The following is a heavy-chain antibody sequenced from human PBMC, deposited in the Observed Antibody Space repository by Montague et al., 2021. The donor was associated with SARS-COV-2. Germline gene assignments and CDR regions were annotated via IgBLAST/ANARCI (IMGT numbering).Heavy chain of an antibody. D-gene: IGHD4-17*01. V-gene: IGHV3-23*01. J-gene: IGHJ4*02. CDR1: GFTSTSYA. CDR2: ISGSGGST. CDR3: AKAGSKYDYGDFFDY. Sequence: SLRLSCAASGFTSTSYAMSWARQAPGKGLEWVSAISGSGGSTYYADSVKGRFTISRDNSKNTLYLQMNSLRAEDTAVYYCAKAGSKYDYGDFFDYWGQGTMVTVSS.